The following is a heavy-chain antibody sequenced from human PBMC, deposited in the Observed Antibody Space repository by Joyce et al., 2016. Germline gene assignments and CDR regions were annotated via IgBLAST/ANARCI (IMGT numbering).Heavy chain of an antibody. D-gene: IGHD3-22*01. Sequence: EVQLVESGGGLVQPGRSLRLSCAASGFTFDDYAMHWVRQAPGKGLGWVSGITCSSDNIAYADSVNGRFTIARDNAKNSLYLQMNNLRREDTALYFCAKDPFFYYDNSGYFDSWGQGTLVTISS. CDR2: ITCSSDNI. CDR3: AKDPFFYYDNSGYFDS. J-gene: IGHJ4*02. CDR1: GFTFDDYA. V-gene: IGHV3-9*01.